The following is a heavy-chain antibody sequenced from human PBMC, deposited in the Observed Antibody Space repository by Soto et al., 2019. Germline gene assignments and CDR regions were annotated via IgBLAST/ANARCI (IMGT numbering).Heavy chain of an antibody. Sequence: GGSLRLSCAASGFTFSSYAMSWVRQAPGKGLEWVSAISGSGGSTYYADSVKGRFTISRDNSKNTLYLQMNSLRAEDTAVYYCAREARDSSGFSYSFDYWGQGTLVTVSS. CDR1: GFTFSSYA. J-gene: IGHJ4*02. D-gene: IGHD3-22*01. V-gene: IGHV3-23*01. CDR2: ISGSGGST. CDR3: AREARDSSGFSYSFDY.